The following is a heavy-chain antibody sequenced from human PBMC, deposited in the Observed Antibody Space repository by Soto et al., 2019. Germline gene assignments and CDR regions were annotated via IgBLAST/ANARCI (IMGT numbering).Heavy chain of an antibody. CDR2: VFYNGSP. J-gene: IGHJ4*02. D-gene: IGHD1-20*01. CDR3: ARHYNTGAFFDY. Sequence: QLQLQESGPRLVKSSETLSLTCTVSGGSISTSHHWGWIRQPPGKGLEWIGSVFYNGSPYYSPSFKSRITISVDTYKNQFSLRVRSVTATDTAVYFCARHYNTGAFFDYWGQGNLVTVSS. CDR1: GGSISTSHH. V-gene: IGHV4-39*01.